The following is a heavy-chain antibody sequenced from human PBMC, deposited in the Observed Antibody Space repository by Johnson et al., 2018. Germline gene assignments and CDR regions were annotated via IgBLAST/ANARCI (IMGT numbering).Heavy chain of an antibody. J-gene: IGHJ6*02. CDR1: GFNRRNHH. D-gene: IGHD4-11*01. CDR2: ISSSGKSI. CDR3: VREVVGLGLQFLLDI. Sequence: VQLVESGGGLVKPGGTLRLSCAASGFNRRNHHMNWVRQAPGQGLEWVSSISSSGKSINYADSVKGRFTTSRDNPRNAVFLQMTSLRADDTAVYYCVREVVGLGLQFLLDIWGQGTTVTVSS. V-gene: IGHV3-21*06.